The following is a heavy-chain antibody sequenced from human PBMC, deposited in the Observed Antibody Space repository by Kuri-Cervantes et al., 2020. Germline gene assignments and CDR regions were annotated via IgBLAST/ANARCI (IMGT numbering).Heavy chain of an antibody. CDR1: EYTFTSYN. D-gene: IGHD3-10*01. Sequence: ASVKVSCKAFEYTFTSYNIHWVRQATGQGLEWMGWMNPSTGNTGYAQKFQGRVTMTRDTSINTAYMELGSLRSDDTAVYYCARSDLYGSGSYGYYYGMDVWGQGTTVTVSS. J-gene: IGHJ6*02. CDR2: MNPSTGNT. CDR3: ARSDLYGSGSYGYYYGMDV. V-gene: IGHV1-8*01.